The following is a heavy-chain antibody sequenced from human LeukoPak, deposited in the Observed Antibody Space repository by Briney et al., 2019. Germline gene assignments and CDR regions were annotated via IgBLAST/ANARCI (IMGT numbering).Heavy chain of an antibody. CDR1: GGSFSGYY. D-gene: IGHD2-2*02. Sequence: PSETLPLTCAVYGGSFSGYYWSWIRQPPGKGLEWIGEINHSGSTNYNPSLKSRVTISVDTSKNQFSLKLSSVTAADTAVYYCARRYCSSTSCYMEFDYWGQGTLVTVSS. V-gene: IGHV4-34*01. J-gene: IGHJ4*02. CDR2: INHSGST. CDR3: ARRYCSSTSCYMEFDY.